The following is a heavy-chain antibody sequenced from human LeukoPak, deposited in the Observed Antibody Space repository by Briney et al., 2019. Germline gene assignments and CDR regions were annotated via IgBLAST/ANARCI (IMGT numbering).Heavy chain of an antibody. CDR3: ARDLATTVRGPFDY. V-gene: IGHV4-4*02. D-gene: IGHD1-1*01. CDR2: IYPSGST. J-gene: IGHJ4*02. CDR1: GGSISSSNW. Sequence: PSGTLSLTCAVSGGSISSSNWWSWVRQPPGKGLEWIGEIYPSGSTNYNPSLKSRVTISVDNSKNQFSLRLSSVTAADTAMYYCARDLATTVRGPFDYWGQGTLVTVSS.